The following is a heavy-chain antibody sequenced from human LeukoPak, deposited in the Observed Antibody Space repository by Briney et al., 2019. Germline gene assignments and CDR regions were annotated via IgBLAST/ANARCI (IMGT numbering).Heavy chain of an antibody. CDR1: GFTFSSYG. Sequence: PGGSLRLSCAASGFTFSSYGMHWVRQAPGKGLEWVAVIWYDGSNKYYADSVKGRFTISRDNSKNTLYLQMNSLRAEDTAVYYCARGARLLAGTYGAFDIWGQGTMVTVSS. D-gene: IGHD6-19*01. J-gene: IGHJ3*02. CDR2: IWYDGSNK. V-gene: IGHV3-33*01. CDR3: ARGARLLAGTYGAFDI.